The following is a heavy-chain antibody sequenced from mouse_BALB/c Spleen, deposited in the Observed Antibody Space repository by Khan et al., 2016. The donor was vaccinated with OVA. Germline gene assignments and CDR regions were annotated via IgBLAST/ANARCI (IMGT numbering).Heavy chain of an antibody. Sequence: VQLQESGAELAKPGASVKMSCKASGYTFTTYWMHWVKQRPGQGLEWIGYINPTSGYTDYNDKFKVRATLSADKSSSTASMQLNSLTSEDAAVYYCTRDRIDYWGQGTTLTVSS. J-gene: IGHJ2*01. CDR2: INPTSGYT. CDR3: TRDRIDY. V-gene: IGHV1-7*01. CDR1: GYTFTTYW.